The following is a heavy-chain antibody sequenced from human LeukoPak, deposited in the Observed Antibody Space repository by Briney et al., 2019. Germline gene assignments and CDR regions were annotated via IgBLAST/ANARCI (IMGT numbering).Heavy chain of an antibody. D-gene: IGHD6-13*01. J-gene: IGHJ5*02. CDR3: VREYLPPGYSSSWYQNNEYNWFDP. V-gene: IGHV1-69*13. CDR1: GGTFSSYA. Sequence: GASVKVSCKASGGTFSSYAISWVRQAPGQGLEWMGGIIPIFGTANYAQKFQGRVTITADESTSTAYMELSSLRSEDTAVYYCVREYLPPGYSSSWYQNNEYNWFDPWGQGTLVTVSS. CDR2: IIPIFGTA.